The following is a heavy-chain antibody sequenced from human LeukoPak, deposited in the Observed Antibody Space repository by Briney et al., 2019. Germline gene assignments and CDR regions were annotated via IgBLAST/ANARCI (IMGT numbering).Heavy chain of an antibody. Sequence: SETLSLTCTISGDSISSSNYYWGWIRQPPGTELEWIGNIYYSGRTYYNPSLKSRVTISVDTSKNDFSLKLSSVTAADTAVYYCARLYYYDSSGPPLWGQGTMVAVSS. J-gene: IGHJ4*02. D-gene: IGHD3-22*01. V-gene: IGHV4-39*02. CDR3: ARLYYYDSSGPPL. CDR2: IYYSGRT. CDR1: GDSISSSNYY.